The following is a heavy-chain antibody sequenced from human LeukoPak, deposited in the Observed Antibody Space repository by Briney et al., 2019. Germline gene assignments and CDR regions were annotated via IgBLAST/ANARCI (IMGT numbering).Heavy chain of an antibody. V-gene: IGHV4-4*07. CDR3: ARVTPYYYDSSGYYRHDAFDI. Sequence: PSETLPLTCTVSGGSISSYYWSWIRQPAGKGLEWIGRIYTSGSTNYNPSLKSRVTMSVDTSKNQFSLKLSSVTAADTAVYYCARVTPYYYDSSGYYRHDAFDIWGQGTMVTVSS. CDR1: GGSISSYY. D-gene: IGHD3-22*01. J-gene: IGHJ3*02. CDR2: IYTSGST.